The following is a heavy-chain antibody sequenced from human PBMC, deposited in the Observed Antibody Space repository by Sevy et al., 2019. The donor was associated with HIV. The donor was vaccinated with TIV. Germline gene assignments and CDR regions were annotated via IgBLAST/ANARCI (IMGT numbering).Heavy chain of an antibody. CDR1: GFTFSSYW. Sequence: GGSLRLSCAASGFTFSSYWRSWVRQAPGKGLEWVANIKQDGSEKYYVDSVKGRFTISRANAKNSLYLQMNSLRAEDTAVYYCAGGSGTTRHFDYWGQGTLVTVSS. D-gene: IGHD4-17*01. CDR3: AGGSGTTRHFDY. CDR2: IKQDGSEK. V-gene: IGHV3-7*01. J-gene: IGHJ4*02.